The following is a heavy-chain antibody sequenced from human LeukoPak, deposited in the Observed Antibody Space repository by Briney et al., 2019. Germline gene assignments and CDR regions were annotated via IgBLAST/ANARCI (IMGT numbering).Heavy chain of an antibody. J-gene: IGHJ4*02. CDR1: GGSISNYY. D-gene: IGHD5-12*01. CDR2: IYTSGST. V-gene: IGHV4-4*07. Sequence: SETLSLTCTVSGGSISNYYWSWIRQPAGKGLEWIGRIYTSGSTNYNTSLKSRVTMSVDTSKNQFSLKLSSVTAADTAVYYCARGTVATIGFDYWGQGTLVTVSS. CDR3: ARGTVATIGFDY.